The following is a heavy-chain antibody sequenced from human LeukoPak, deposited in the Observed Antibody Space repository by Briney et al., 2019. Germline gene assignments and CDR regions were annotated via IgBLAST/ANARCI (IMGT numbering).Heavy chain of an antibody. CDR3: TRATAGFDY. V-gene: IGHV3-30*03. CDR1: GFTFSSHG. CDR2: VSYDGSNK. Sequence: GGSLRLSCAASGFTFSSHGMHWVRQAPGKGLEWVGVVSYDGSNKFYPGSVKGRFTISRENAKNSLYLQMNSLRVGDTAVYYCTRATAGFDYWGQGTLVTVSS. J-gene: IGHJ4*02.